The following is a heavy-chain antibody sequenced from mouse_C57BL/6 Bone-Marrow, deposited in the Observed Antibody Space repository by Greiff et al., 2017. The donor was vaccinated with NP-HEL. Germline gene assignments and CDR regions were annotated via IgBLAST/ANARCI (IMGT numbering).Heavy chain of an antibody. CDR3: AREEGMDSRFAY. CDR1: GYTFTSYW. Sequence: QVQLKQPGTELVKPGASVKLSCKASGYTFTSYWMHWVKQRPGQGLEWIGNINPSNGGTNYNEKFKSKATLTVDKSSSTAYMQLSSLTSEDSAVYYCAREEGMDSRFAYWGQGTLVTVSA. CDR2: INPSNGGT. V-gene: IGHV1-53*01. J-gene: IGHJ3*01.